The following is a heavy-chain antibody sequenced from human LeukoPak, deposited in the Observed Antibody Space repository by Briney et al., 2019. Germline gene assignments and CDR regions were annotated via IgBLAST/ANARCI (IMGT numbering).Heavy chain of an antibody. V-gene: IGHV3-23*01. D-gene: IGHD3-10*01. CDR1: GFVFSSYA. CDR2: ISESGSHESI. Sequence: GGSLRLSRAASGFVFSSYAMSWVRQAPGQGLEWVSVISESGSHESIYCADSVKGRFTISRDNSKNTLYLQMNRLTVDDTAIYYCAKPIAGGSAPDYCGPGTLVTVSS. J-gene: IGHJ4*02. CDR3: AKPIAGGSAPDY.